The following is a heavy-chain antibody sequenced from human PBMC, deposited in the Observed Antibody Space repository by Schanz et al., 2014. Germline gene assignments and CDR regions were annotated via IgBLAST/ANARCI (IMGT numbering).Heavy chain of an antibody. D-gene: IGHD3-10*01. CDR1: GGSISSSDW. J-gene: IGHJ4*02. CDR2: IYHSGST. CDR3: ALREKPYGPFAS. Sequence: QVQLQESGPGLVKPSETLSLTCAVSGGSISSSDWWSWVRQPPGKGLEWIGEIYHSGSTNYNPSLKSRVTVSVDKPKKQFSLKVTSMTAADTAVYYCALREKPYGPFASWGQGALVTVSS. V-gene: IGHV4-4*02.